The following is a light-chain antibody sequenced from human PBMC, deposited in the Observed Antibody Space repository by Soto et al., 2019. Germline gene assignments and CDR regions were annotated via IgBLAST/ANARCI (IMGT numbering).Light chain of an antibody. Sequence: QSVLTQPPSAYGTPGQRVTISCSGSSSNIGSNYVYWYQQLPGTAPKLLIYRNNQRPSGVPDRFSGSKSGTSASLAISGLRSEDEADYYCAAGADSLSGGEVFGGGTKLTVL. J-gene: IGLJ2*01. CDR3: AAGADSLSGGEV. CDR1: SSNIGSNY. CDR2: RNN. V-gene: IGLV1-47*01.